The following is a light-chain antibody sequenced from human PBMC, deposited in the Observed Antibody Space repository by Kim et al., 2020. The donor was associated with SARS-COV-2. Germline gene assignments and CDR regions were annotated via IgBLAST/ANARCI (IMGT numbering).Light chain of an antibody. Sequence: YELTQPPSVSVSPGQTARITCSGDALPKQYAYWYQQKPGQAPVLVIYKDSERPSGIPERFSGSSSGTTVTLTISGVQAEDEADYYCQSADSSGTWVFGG. J-gene: IGLJ3*02. CDR1: ALPKQY. CDR3: QSADSSGTWV. V-gene: IGLV3-25*03. CDR2: KDS.